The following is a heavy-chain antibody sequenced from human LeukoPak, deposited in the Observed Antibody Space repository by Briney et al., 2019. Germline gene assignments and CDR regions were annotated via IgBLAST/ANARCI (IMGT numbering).Heavy chain of an antibody. V-gene: IGHV3-11*01. D-gene: IGHD1-7*01. Sequence: GGSLRLSCAASGFTFSDYYMSWIRQAPGKGLEWVSYTSSSGSTIYYADSVKGRFTISRDNGKNLLSLQMNSLRAEDTAVYYCAITGSTTGGAFDIWGQGAMVTVSS. J-gene: IGHJ3*02. CDR1: GFTFSDYY. CDR2: TSSSGSTI. CDR3: AITGSTTGGAFDI.